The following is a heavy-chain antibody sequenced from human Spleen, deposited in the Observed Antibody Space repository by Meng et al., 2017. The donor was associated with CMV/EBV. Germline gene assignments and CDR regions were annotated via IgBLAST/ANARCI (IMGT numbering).Heavy chain of an antibody. D-gene: IGHD3-3*01. CDR1: GFTFNNYW. CDR2: INKEGTYS. Sequence: GESLKISCEASGFTFNNYWIHWVRRAPGKGLEWVARINKEGTYSNYADSVEGRFSVSKDNAKSTVWLQMDTLRVEDTALYYCLRDNDFWSFEMWGQGTMVTVSS. J-gene: IGHJ3*02. CDR3: LRDNDFWSFEM. V-gene: IGHV3-74*01.